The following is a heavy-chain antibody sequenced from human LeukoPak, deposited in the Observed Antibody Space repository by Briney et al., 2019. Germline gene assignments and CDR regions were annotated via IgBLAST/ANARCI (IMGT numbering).Heavy chain of an antibody. J-gene: IGHJ4*02. Sequence: TSETLSLTCTVSGASINSGDYYWCWIRQPPGQGLEWIGYIYSSGNTSYNPSLKSRMKMSVDTSKNQFSLKLRSVTAADTAVYYCSRATGRYWGQGTLVTVSS. CDR3: SRATGRY. CDR2: IYSSGNT. V-gene: IGHV4-30-4*01. CDR1: GASINSGDYY.